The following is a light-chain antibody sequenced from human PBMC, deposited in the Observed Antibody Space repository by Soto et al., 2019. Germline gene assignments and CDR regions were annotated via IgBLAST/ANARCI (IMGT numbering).Light chain of an antibody. CDR3: QQYYTSSS. Sequence: DIQMTQSPSTLSAFVGDRVTITCRASQNIRFWLAWYQQKPGKTPKLLIQKASFLESGVPSRFSASGSGTDFALTSSSLQPDDFATYYCQQYYTSSSFGPGTKVEVK. V-gene: IGKV1-5*03. CDR1: QNIRFW. CDR2: KAS. J-gene: IGKJ1*01.